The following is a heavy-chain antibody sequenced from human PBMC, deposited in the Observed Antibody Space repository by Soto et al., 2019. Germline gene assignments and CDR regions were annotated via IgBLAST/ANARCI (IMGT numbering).Heavy chain of an antibody. V-gene: IGHV6-1*01. Sequence: SQTLSLTCVISGDSVSSNSAAWNWIRQSPSRGLEWLGRTYHRSKWHNEYAVSVKSRITINPDTSRNQFSLQLKSVTPEDTAVYYCANMDDSWGQGPLVTVSS. CDR2: TYHRSKWHN. CDR1: GDSVSSNSAA. CDR3: ANMDDS. J-gene: IGHJ4*02. D-gene: IGHD3-3*01.